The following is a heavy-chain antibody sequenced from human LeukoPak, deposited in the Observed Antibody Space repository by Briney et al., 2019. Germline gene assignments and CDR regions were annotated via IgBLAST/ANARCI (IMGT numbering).Heavy chain of an antibody. J-gene: IGHJ4*02. CDR3: AKRLYDSSGYDY. Sequence: PGGSLRLSCAASGFTFSRYAMHWVRQAPGKGLEWVAVIWSDGTNKYYGDSVKDRFTISRDTSKNTLFLQMNSLRAEDTAVYYCAKRLYDSSGYDYWGQGTLVTVSS. V-gene: IGHV3-33*06. CDR1: GFTFSRYA. D-gene: IGHD3-22*01. CDR2: IWSDGTNK.